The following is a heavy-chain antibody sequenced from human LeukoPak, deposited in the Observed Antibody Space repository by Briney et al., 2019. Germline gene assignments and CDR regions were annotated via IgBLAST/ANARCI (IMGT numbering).Heavy chain of an antibody. V-gene: IGHV4-34*01. CDR2: VNHSGST. D-gene: IGHD3-3*01. CDR1: GGSFSGYY. Sequence: KPSETLSLTCAVYGGSFSGYYWSWIRQPPGKGLEWIGEVNHSGSTNYNPSLKSRVSISVDTSKNQFSLRLNSVTAADTAVYYCARGRRGDFWSGYSLYYFDYWGQGTLVTVSS. J-gene: IGHJ4*02. CDR3: ARGRRGDFWSGYSLYYFDY.